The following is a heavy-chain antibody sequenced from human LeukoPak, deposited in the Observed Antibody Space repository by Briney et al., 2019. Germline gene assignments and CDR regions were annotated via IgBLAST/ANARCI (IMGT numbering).Heavy chain of an antibody. V-gene: IGHV3-21*01. Sequence: GGSLRLSCAASGFTFSSYSMNWVRQAPGKGLEWVSSISSSSSYIYYADSVKGRFTISRDNAKNSLYLQMNSLRAEDTAVYYCARGQGGRWLVFDAFDIWGQGTMVTVSS. CDR3: ARGQGGRWLVFDAFDI. J-gene: IGHJ3*02. D-gene: IGHD6-19*01. CDR1: GFTFSSYS. CDR2: ISSSSSYI.